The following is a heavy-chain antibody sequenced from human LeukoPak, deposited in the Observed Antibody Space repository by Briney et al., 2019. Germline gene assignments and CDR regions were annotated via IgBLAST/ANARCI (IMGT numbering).Heavy chain of an antibody. V-gene: IGHV3-53*01. J-gene: IGHJ4*02. CDR2: IYSGGST. CDR3: ARSLSGLYSSSWYYLDY. Sequence: GGSLRLSCAASGFTVSSNDMSWVRQAPGKGLEWVSVIYSGGSTYYADSVKGRFTISRDNSKNTLYLQMNSLRAEDTAVYYCARSLSGLYSSSWYYLDYWGQGTLVTVSS. D-gene: IGHD6-13*01. CDR1: GFTVSSND.